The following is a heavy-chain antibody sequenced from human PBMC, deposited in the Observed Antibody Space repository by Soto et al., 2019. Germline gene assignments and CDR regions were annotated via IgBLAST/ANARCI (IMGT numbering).Heavy chain of an antibody. CDR1: GFTFSSYA. Sequence: QVQLVESGGGVVQPGRSLRLSCAASGFTFSSYAMHWVRQAPGKGLEWVAVISYDGSNKYYADSVKGGFTISRDNSKNTRYLQMTSWRAADTAVYYCARDRGSGSYESFYEGMDVWGKGTTVSVSS. CDR3: ARDRGSGSYESFYEGMDV. D-gene: IGHD3-10*01. V-gene: IGHV3-30-3*01. CDR2: ISYDGSNK. J-gene: IGHJ6*04.